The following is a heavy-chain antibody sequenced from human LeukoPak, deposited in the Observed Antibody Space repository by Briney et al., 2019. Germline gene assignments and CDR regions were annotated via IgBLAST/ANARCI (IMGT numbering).Heavy chain of an antibody. D-gene: IGHD6-19*01. V-gene: IGHV3-23*01. J-gene: IGHJ4*02. CDR3: GRDPIAVVGGGSFDY. Sequence: GGSLRLSCAASGFTFSSYGMSWVRQSPGKGLEWVSAISGSGGSTYYADSVKGRFTISRDNSKNTLYMQMNSLVAEDTAVYYCGRDPIAVVGGGSFDYWGQGILVTVSS. CDR2: ISGSGGST. CDR1: GFTFSSYG.